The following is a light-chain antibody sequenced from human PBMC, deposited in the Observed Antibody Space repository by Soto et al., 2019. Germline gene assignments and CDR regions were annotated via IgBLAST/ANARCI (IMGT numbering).Light chain of an antibody. V-gene: IGKV3-20*01. CDR1: QSVSSSY. CDR3: RHSGSSSPCS. CDR2: GAS. Sequence: EIVLTQSQGTLSLYPGERATLSCRASQSVSSSYLAWYQQKPGQAPRLLIYGASTRATGIPARFSGSWSGTAFTLTISSLQAEEVEGEDGRHSGSSSPCSFGQ. J-gene: IGKJ2*02.